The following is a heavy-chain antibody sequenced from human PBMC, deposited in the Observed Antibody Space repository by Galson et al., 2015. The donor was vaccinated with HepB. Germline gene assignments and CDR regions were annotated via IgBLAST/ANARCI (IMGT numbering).Heavy chain of an antibody. Sequence: SLRLSCAASTFTFGKFWMSWIRQAPGKGLEWVANIKQDETEKHYVDSVKGRVTISRDNAKNSLYLEMNSLKVEDSAIYYCARGLAGNYGGWFDTWGQGTLVSVSS. CDR2: IKQDETEK. V-gene: IGHV3-7*01. D-gene: IGHD1-7*01. CDR3: ARGLAGNYGGWFDT. J-gene: IGHJ5*02. CDR1: TFTFGKFW.